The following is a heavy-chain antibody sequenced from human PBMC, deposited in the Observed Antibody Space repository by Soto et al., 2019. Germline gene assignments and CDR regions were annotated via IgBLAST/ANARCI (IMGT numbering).Heavy chain of an antibody. CDR3: ARDPIRHFGLDY. V-gene: IGHV1-3*01. CDR2: INAGNGNT. J-gene: IGHJ4*02. CDR1: GYTFTSYA. Sequence: ASVKVSCKASGYTFTSYAMHWVRQAPGQRLEWMGWINAGNGNTKYSQKFQGRVTITRDTSASTAYMELSSLRSEDTVVYYCARDPIRHFGLDYWGQGTLVTSPQ. D-gene: IGHD3-3*01.